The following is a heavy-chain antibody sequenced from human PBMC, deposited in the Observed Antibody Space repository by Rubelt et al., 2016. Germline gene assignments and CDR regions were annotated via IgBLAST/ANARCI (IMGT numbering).Heavy chain of an antibody. D-gene: IGHD6-19*01. J-gene: IGHJ4*02. CDR2: ISSRSSYI. Sequence: EVPLVESGGGLVKPGGSQRLSCVVPEFTFETYTMNWVRQAPGKGLEWVSSISSRSSYIYYADSVKGRFTISRDNAKNSLYLQMNSLRVEDTAVYYCARVHSSGWNDWWGQGTLVTVSS. CDR3: ARVHSSGWNDW. V-gene: IGHV3-21*01. CDR1: EFTFETYT.